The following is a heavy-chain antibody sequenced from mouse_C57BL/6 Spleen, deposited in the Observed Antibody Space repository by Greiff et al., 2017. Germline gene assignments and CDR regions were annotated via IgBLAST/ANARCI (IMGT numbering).Heavy chain of an antibody. CDR2: IYPGDGDT. CDR3: EGWGSPCYFDY. J-gene: IGHJ2*01. CDR1: GYAFSSSW. Sequence: QVQLQQSGPELVKPGASVKISCKASGYAFSSSWMNWVKQRPGKGLEWIGRIYPGDGDTNYNGKFKGKATMTADKSSSTAYLQLSSLTSEDSAVYFCEGWGSPCYFDYWGQGTTLTVSS. V-gene: IGHV1-82*01.